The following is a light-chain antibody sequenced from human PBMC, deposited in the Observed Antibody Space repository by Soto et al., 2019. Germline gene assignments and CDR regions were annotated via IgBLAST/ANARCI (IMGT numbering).Light chain of an antibody. CDR1: SSDVGAYNY. CDR2: EVS. J-gene: IGLJ1*01. Sequence: QSALTQPPSASGSPGQSVTISCTGTSSDVGAYNYVSWYQQHPGKAPKVVIYEVSKRPSGVPDRFSGSKSGNTASLTVSGLQAEDEDAYYCSSYADNSNSLYVFGTGTKVTVL. CDR3: SSYADNSNSLYV. V-gene: IGLV2-8*01.